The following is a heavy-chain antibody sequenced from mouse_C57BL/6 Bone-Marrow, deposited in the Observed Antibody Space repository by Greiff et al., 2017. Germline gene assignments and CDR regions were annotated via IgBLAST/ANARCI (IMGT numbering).Heavy chain of an antibody. J-gene: IGHJ4*01. CDR2: IYPYNGVS. CDR3: ARSLRQLRLRKGPAMDY. D-gene: IGHD3-2*02. V-gene: IGHV1-31*01. Sequence: VQLQQSGPELVKPGASVKISCKASGYSFTGYYMHWVKQSHGNILDWIGYIYPYNGVSSYNQKFKGKATLTVDKSSSTAYMELRSLTSEDSAVYYCARSLRQLRLRKGPAMDYWGQGTSVTVSS. CDR1: GYSFTGYY.